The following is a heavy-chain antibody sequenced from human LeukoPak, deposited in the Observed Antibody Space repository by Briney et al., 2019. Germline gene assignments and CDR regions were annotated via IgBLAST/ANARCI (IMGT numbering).Heavy chain of an antibody. V-gene: IGHV1-2*02. CDR1: GYTFTGYY. J-gene: IGHJ4*02. CDR3: AVLWFGELLLEYFDY. Sequence: ASVKVSFKSSGYTFTGYYMHWVRQAPGQGLEWMGWINPNSGGTNYAKKFQGRVTMTRDTSISTAYMELSRLRSDDTAVYYCAVLWFGELLLEYFDYWGQGTLVTVSS. D-gene: IGHD3-10*01. CDR2: INPNSGGT.